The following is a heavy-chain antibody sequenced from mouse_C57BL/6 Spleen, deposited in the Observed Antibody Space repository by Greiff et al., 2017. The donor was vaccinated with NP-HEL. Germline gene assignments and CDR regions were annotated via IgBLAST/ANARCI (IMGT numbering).Heavy chain of an antibody. CDR3: ARTARIKY. D-gene: IGHD1-2*01. CDR2: ISYSGST. Sequence: DVKLQESGPGLVKPSQSLSLTCTVTGYSITSGYGWNWIRQFPGNKLEWMGYISYSGSTNYNPSLQSRLSITRDTSKNQFFLQLNSVTTEDTATYYCARTARIKYWGQGTTLTVSS. V-gene: IGHV3-2*02. J-gene: IGHJ2*01. CDR1: GYSITSGYG.